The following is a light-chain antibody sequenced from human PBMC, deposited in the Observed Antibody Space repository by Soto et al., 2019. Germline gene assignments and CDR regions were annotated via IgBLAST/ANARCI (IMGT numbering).Light chain of an antibody. J-gene: IGLJ1*01. CDR3: CSYAGSYTYV. V-gene: IGLV2-11*01. CDR1: SSDVGGYDY. CDR2: DVS. Sequence: QSALTQPRSVSGSPGQSVTISCTGTSSDVGGYDYVSWYQQHPGKAPKLMIFDVSKRPSGVPDRCSASKSGNTASLTISGLQAEDEADYYCCSYAGSYTYVFATGTKLTGL.